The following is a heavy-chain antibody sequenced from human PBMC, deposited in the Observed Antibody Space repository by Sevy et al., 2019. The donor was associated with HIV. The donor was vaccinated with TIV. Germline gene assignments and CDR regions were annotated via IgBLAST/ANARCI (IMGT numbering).Heavy chain of an antibody. CDR1: GYTFTSYY. D-gene: IGHD6-19*01. V-gene: IGHV1-46*01. J-gene: IGHJ5*02. CDR2: INPSGGST. Sequence: ASVKVSCKASGYTFTSYYMHWVRQAPGQGLEWMGIINPSGGSTSYAQKFQGRVTMTRDTSTSTVYMELSSLGSEDTAVYYCASGGSSIAVAGTYPHHWGQGTLVTVSS. CDR3: ASGGSSIAVAGTYPHH.